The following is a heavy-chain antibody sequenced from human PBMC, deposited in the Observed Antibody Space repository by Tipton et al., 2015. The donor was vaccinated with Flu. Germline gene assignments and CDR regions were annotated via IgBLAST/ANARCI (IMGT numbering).Heavy chain of an antibody. CDR1: GGSISRYY. CDR2: IYTSGST. CDR3: ARVGSSSPPYYFDY. V-gene: IGHV4-4*07. J-gene: IGHJ4*02. Sequence: TLSLTCTVSGGSISRYYWSWIRQPAGKGLEWIGRIYTSGSTNYTPSLKSRVTMSPDTSKNQFSLKLSSVTAADTAVYYCARVGSSSPPYYFDYWGQGTLVTVSS. D-gene: IGHD6-13*01.